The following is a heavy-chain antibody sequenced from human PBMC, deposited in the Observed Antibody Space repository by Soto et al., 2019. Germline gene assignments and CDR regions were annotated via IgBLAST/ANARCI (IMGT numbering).Heavy chain of an antibody. CDR2: ISAYNGNT. D-gene: IGHD3-3*01. CDR1: GYTFTSYG. V-gene: IGHV1-18*01. Sequence: ASVKVSCKASGYTFTSYGISWVRQAPGQGLEWMGWISAYNGNTNYAQKLQGRVTMTTDTSTSTAYMELRSLRSDDTAVYYCARDLRFLEWLSSGGNWFDPWGQGTLVTVSS. J-gene: IGHJ5*02. CDR3: ARDLRFLEWLSSGGNWFDP.